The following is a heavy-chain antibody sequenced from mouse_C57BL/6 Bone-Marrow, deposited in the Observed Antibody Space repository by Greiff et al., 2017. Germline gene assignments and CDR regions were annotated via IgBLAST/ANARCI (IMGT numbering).Heavy chain of an antibody. Sequence: DVKLVESGGGLVKPGGSLKLSCAASGFTFSSYTMSWVRQTPEKRLEWVATISGGGGNTYYPDSVKGRFTISSDNAKNTLYLQMSRLRSEDTALYYCARPPYYGSSHWYFDVWGTGTTVTVSS. J-gene: IGHJ1*03. CDR3: ARPPYYGSSHWYFDV. CDR1: GFTFSSYT. D-gene: IGHD1-1*01. CDR2: ISGGGGNT. V-gene: IGHV5-9*01.